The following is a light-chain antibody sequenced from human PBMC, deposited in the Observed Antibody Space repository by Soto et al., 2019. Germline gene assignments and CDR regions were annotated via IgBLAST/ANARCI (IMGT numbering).Light chain of an antibody. CDR2: DTS. Sequence: EIVMTQSPATLSVSPGERATLSCRASQSVSSNLAWYQQKPGQAPRLLIYDTSTRATGVPTRFSGSRSGAEFTLTINSLQSEDFQVYYCQHYNNWPLTLAGGTKVDIK. CDR1: QSVSSN. CDR3: QHYNNWPLT. V-gene: IGKV3-15*01. J-gene: IGKJ4*01.